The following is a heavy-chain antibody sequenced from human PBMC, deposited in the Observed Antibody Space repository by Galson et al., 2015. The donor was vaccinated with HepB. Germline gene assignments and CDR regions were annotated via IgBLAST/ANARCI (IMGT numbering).Heavy chain of an antibody. CDR3: ARVTRRRQLTDWYFDL. V-gene: IGHV3-48*01. CDR2: ISGGRSTI. Sequence: SLRLSCAASGFMFSSYDMNWVRQAPGKGLEWISYISGGRSTIYYADSVKGRFTISRDNAKNSLYLQMNSLRAEDTAVYYCARVTRRRQLTDWYFDLWGRGTLVTVSS. CDR1: GFMFSSYD. J-gene: IGHJ2*01. D-gene: IGHD5-24*01.